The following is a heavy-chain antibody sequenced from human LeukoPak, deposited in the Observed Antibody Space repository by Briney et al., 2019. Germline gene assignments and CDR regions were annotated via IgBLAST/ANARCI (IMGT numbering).Heavy chain of an antibody. D-gene: IGHD3-22*01. Sequence: GGSLRLSCAASGFTFSSYAMHWVRQAPGKGLDWVSGISGSGGSTYYADTVKGRFTISRDNSKNTLYLQMNSLRAEDTAVYYCAKAGDSSGYYLEDYWGQGTLVTVSS. CDR1: GFTFSSYA. V-gene: IGHV3-23*01. CDR2: ISGSGGST. CDR3: AKAGDSSGYYLEDY. J-gene: IGHJ4*02.